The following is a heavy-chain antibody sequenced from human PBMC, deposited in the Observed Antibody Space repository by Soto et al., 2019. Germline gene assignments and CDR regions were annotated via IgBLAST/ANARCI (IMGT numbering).Heavy chain of an antibody. V-gene: IGHV4-30-2*01. CDR2: IYDSGST. CDR3: ARGSSSYYDYGMDV. J-gene: IGHJ6*02. Sequence: LSLTCAVSGDSISRGGYSWTWIRQPPGKALEWIGNIYDSGSTSYNPSLKSRVTISVDRSKNQFSLKLTSVTTADTAVYFCARGSSSYYDYGMDVWGQGTTVTVSS. D-gene: IGHD6-6*01. CDR1: GDSISRGGYS.